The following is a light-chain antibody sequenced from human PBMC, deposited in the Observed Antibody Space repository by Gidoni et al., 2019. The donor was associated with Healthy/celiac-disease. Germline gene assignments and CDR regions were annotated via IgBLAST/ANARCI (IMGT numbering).Light chain of an antibody. J-gene: IGKJ1*01. CDR3: QQRSNWLWT. V-gene: IGKV3-11*01. Sequence: EIVLTQSPATLSLSPGERATLSCRARQSVSSYLAWYQQKPGQAPRLLIYDASNRATGIPARFSGSGSGTDFTLTISNLEPEDFAVYYCQQRSNWLWTFGQGTKVEIK. CDR2: DAS. CDR1: QSVSSY.